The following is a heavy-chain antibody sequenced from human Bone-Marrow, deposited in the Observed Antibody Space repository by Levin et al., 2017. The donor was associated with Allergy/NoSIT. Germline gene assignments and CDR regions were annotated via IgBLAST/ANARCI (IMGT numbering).Heavy chain of an antibody. J-gene: IGHJ4*02. CDR3: ARRAYSSGWYDY. CDR1: GFSLSTTGVS. D-gene: IGHD6-19*01. CDR2: IYWDDDK. V-gene: IGHV2-5*02. Sequence: ESGPTLVKPTQTLTLTCTFSGFSLSTTGVSVGWIRQPPGKALEWLALIYWDDDKRYRPSLKSRLSITKDNSKNQVILTMTNLDPVDTGTYFCARRAYSSGWYDYWGQGTLVTVSS.